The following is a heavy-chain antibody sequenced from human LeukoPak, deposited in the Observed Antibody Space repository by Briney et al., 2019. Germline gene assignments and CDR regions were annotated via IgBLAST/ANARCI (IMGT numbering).Heavy chain of an antibody. CDR1: TFTFSTDW. CDR3: ARDYR. J-gene: IGHJ1*01. D-gene: IGHD3-16*02. CDR2: IKPDGSEK. V-gene: IGHV3-7*05. Sequence: GGSLRLSCAASTFTFSTDWMSWVRQAPGKGPEWVANIKPDGSEKYYVDSVRGRFTISRDNAKNSLYLQMNSLRTEDTAVYYCARDYRWGQGIAVTVSS.